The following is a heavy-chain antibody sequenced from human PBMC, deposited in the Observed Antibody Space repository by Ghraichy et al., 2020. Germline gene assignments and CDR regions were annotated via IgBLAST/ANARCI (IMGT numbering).Heavy chain of an antibody. CDR2: INSDGSST. J-gene: IGHJ6*02. CDR3: ARMSSSPYYYGMDV. D-gene: IGHD6-13*01. Sequence: GGSLRLSCAASGFTFSSYWMHWVRQAPGKGLVWVSRINSDGSSTSYADSVKGRFTISRDNAKNTLYLQMNSLRAEDTAVYYCARMSSSPYYYGMDVWGQGTTVTVSS. CDR1: GFTFSSYW. V-gene: IGHV3-74*01.